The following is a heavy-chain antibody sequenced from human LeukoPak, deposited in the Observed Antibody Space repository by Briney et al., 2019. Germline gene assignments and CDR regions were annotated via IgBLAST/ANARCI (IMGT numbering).Heavy chain of an antibody. J-gene: IGHJ4*02. CDR1: GGTIRSYY. D-gene: IGHD5-18*01. V-gene: IGHV4-59*01. CDR3: ARGEFSYGHFDY. Sequence: SETLSLTCTVSGGTIRSYYWSWIRQPPGKGLEWIGHIYDSGSTNYNPSLKSRVTVSVDTSKNQFSLKLTSVTAADTAVYYCARGEFSYGHFDYWGQGTLVTVSS. CDR2: IYDSGST.